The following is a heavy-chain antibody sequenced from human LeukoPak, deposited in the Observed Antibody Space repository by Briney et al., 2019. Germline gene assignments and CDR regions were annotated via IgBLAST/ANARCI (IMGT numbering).Heavy chain of an antibody. J-gene: IGHJ4*02. D-gene: IGHD4-11*01. V-gene: IGHV1-2*06. CDR3: ARGLENFDC. CDR1: GYTFTGSY. CDR2: INPNSGGT. Sequence: ASVKVSCKASGYTFTGSYMHWVRQAPGQGLEWVGRINPNSGGTSFAQKFQGSVTMTRDTSISTAYMKLSRLRSDDAAVYYCARGLENFDCWGQGTLVTVSS.